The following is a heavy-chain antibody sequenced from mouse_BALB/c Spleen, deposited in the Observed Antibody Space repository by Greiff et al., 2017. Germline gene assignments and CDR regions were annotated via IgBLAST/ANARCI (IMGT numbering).Heavy chain of an antibody. CDR3: ARWAAMDY. CDR2: INPSSGYT. J-gene: IGHJ4*01. CDR1: GYTFTSYT. Sequence: QVQLKESAAELARPGASVKMSCKASGYTFTSYTMHWVKQRPGQGLEWIGYINPSSGYTEYNQKFKDKTTLTADKSSSTAYMQLSSLTSEDSAVYYCARWAAMDYWGQGTSVTVSS. V-gene: IGHV1-4*02.